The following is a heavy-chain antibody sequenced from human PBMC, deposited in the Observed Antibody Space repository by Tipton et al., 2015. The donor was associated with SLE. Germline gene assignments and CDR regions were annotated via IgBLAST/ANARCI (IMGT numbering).Heavy chain of an antibody. V-gene: IGHV4-39*07. CDR1: GGSISSSSYY. Sequence: TLSLTCTVSGGSISSSSYYWGWVRQPPGKGLEWIGSIYYSGSTYYNPSLKSRVTISVDTSKNQFSLKLSSVTAADTAVYYCARVPGLDRDYYYYYYMDVWGKGTTVTVSS. J-gene: IGHJ6*03. CDR2: IYYSGST. D-gene: IGHD3/OR15-3a*01. CDR3: ARVPGLDRDYYYYYYMDV.